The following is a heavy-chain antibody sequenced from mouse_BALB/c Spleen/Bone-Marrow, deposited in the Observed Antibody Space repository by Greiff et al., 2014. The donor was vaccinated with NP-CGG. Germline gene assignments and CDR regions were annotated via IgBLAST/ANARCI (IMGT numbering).Heavy chain of an antibody. V-gene: IGHV5-6-3*01. CDR3: ARGVDYVSWFAY. J-gene: IGHJ3*01. D-gene: IGHD2-4*01. CDR1: GFTFSNYG. Sequence: EVQLVESGGGLVQPGGSLKLSCAASGFTFSNYGMSWVRQTPDKRLEFVATINTNGGDTYYPDSVKGRFTTSRDNVKNTLYLQMSSLKSEDTAMYYGARGVDYVSWFAYWGQGTLVAVSA. CDR2: INTNGGDT.